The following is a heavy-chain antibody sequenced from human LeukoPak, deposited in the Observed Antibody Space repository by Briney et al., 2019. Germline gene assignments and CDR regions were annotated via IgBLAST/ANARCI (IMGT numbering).Heavy chain of an antibody. D-gene: IGHD5-12*01. J-gene: IGHJ4*02. V-gene: IGHV1-24*01. CDR2: FDPEDGET. Sequence: ASVKVSCKVSGYTLTELSMHWVRQAPGKGLEWMGGFDPEDGETIYAQKFQGRVTMTEDTSTDTAYMEMSSLRSEDTAVYYCATARVDIVATRFPIFDYWGQGTLVTVSS. CDR3: ATARVDIVATRFPIFDY. CDR1: GYTLTELS.